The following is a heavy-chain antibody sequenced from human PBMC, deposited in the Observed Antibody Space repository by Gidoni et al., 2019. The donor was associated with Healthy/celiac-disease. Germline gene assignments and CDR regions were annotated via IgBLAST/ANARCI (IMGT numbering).Heavy chain of an antibody. D-gene: IGHD6-13*01. CDR1: GFTFSSYS. Sequence: EVQLVESGGGLVQPGGSLRRSCAASGFTFSSYSMNWVRQAPGKGLEWVSYISSSSSTIYYADSVKGRFTISRDNAKNSLYLQMNSLRDEDTAVYYCARGSSSWYVYYMDVWGKGTTVTVSS. J-gene: IGHJ6*03. CDR2: ISSSSSTI. CDR3: ARGSSSWYVYYMDV. V-gene: IGHV3-48*02.